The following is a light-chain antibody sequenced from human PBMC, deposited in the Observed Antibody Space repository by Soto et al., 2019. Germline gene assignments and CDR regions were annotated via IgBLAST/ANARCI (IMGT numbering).Light chain of an antibody. V-gene: IGKV3-20*01. CDR2: GAS. CDR1: QSVISNY. Sequence: EIVLTQSPGTLSLSPGVRATLSCRASQSVISNYLAWYQQKPGQAPRLLIYGASSRATGIPDRISGSGSGTDFTLTISRLEPEDFAVYYCQQYGSSPLTFGGGTKVEIK. J-gene: IGKJ4*01. CDR3: QQYGSSPLT.